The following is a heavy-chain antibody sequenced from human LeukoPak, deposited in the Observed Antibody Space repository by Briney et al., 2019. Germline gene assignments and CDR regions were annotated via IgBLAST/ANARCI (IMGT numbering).Heavy chain of an antibody. CDR3: ARDKGGWYFDY. V-gene: IGHV4-59*01. Sequence: SETLSLTCSVSGGSISPYYWSWIRQPPGKGLEWIGYIYYSGSTNYNPSLKSRVTISVDTSKNQFSLKLSSVTAADTAVYYCARDKGGWYFDYWGQGTLVTVSS. CDR1: GGSISPYY. D-gene: IGHD6-19*01. J-gene: IGHJ4*02. CDR2: IYYSGST.